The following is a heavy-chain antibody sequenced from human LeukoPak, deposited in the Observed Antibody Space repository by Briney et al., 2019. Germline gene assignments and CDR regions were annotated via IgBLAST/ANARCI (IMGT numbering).Heavy chain of an antibody. J-gene: IGHJ5*02. CDR1: GFTVSSNY. Sequence: GGSLRLSCAASGFTVSSNYMSWVRQAPGKGLEWVSVIYSGGSTYYADSVKGRFTISRDNSKNTLYLQMNSLRAEDTAVYYCARVSTDYDFWSGYYKGTWFDPWGQGTLVTVSS. D-gene: IGHD3-3*01. CDR3: ARVSTDYDFWSGYYKGTWFDP. V-gene: IGHV3-66*02. CDR2: IYSGGST.